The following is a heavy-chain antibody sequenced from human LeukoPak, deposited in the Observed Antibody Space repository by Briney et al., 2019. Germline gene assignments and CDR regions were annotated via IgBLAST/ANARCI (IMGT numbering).Heavy chain of an antibody. Sequence: PSETLSLTCVFSGESFSGYYWSWIRQPPGKGLEWIADINHRGGTSYNASLKSRLSISIDTSKNQFSLILDSVTAADTAVYFCATFPDYEPIDNWGQGTLVTVSS. V-gene: IGHV4-34*01. CDR1: GESFSGYY. CDR2: INHRGGT. J-gene: IGHJ4*02. D-gene: IGHD3-16*01. CDR3: ATFPDYEPIDN.